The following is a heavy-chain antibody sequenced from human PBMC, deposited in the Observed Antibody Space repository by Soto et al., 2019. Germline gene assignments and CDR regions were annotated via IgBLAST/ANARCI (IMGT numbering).Heavy chain of an antibody. V-gene: IGHV4-31*03. CDR1: GGSTSSGGYY. CDR3: ARSSGRLLWFGELSARLYYFDY. D-gene: IGHD3-10*01. J-gene: IGHJ4*02. CDR2: IYYSGST. Sequence: PSETLSLTCTVSGGSTSSGGYYWSWIRQHPGKGLEWIGYIYYSGSTYYNPSLKSRVTISVDTSKNQFSLKLSSVTAADTAVYYCARSSGRLLWFGELSARLYYFDYWGQGTLVTVSS.